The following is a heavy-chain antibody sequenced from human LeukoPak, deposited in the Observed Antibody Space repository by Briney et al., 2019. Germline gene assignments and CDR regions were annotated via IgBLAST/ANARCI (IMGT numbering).Heavy chain of an antibody. V-gene: IGHV1-2*02. Sequence: ASVKVSCKASGYTLTDYYIHWVRLAPGQGLEWVGWVNPKRGDTETAQKFQGRVAMTTDTSTSTVFLQLTSLISDDAAVYFCARGGIVGSSWNYGFDYWGQGTLVTVSS. CDR1: GYTLTDYY. CDR3: ARGGIVGSSWNYGFDY. CDR2: VNPKRGDT. J-gene: IGHJ4*02. D-gene: IGHD1-26*01.